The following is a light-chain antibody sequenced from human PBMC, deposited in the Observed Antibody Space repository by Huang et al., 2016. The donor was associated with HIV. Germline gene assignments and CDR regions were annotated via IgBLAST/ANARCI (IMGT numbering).Light chain of an antibody. CDR1: QDIANS. Sequence: DIQMTQTPSAMSASVGDRVTITCRASQDIANSLAWFQQKPGKVPRPLIYGTSTLRSGVPSRFSGSGSGTEFTLTISSLQPEDFATYYCLQHNTYPRMFGQGTKVEVK. CDR2: GTS. V-gene: IGKV1-17*03. CDR3: LQHNTYPRM. J-gene: IGKJ1*01.